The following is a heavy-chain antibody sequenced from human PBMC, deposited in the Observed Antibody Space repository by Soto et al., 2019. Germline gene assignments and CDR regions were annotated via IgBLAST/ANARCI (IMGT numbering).Heavy chain of an antibody. CDR3: ARDINIVVVPAAMAPPTWFDP. CDR2: ISAYNGNT. J-gene: IGHJ5*02. Sequence: QVQLVQSGAEVKKPGASVKVSCKASGYTFTSYGISWVRQAPGQGLEWMGWISAYNGNTNYAQKLQGRVTMTTDTSKSTAYMELRSLRSDDTAVYYCARDINIVVVPAAMAPPTWFDPWGQGTLVTVSS. CDR1: GYTFTSYG. V-gene: IGHV1-18*01. D-gene: IGHD2-2*01.